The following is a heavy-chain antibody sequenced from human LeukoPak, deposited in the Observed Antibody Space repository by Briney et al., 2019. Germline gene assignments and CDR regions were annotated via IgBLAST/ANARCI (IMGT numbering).Heavy chain of an antibody. CDR3: ATEYLEWLSVDY. V-gene: IGHV1-69-2*01. J-gene: IGHJ4*02. Sequence: ASVKVSCKVSGYTFTDCYMHWVQQAPGKGLEWMGLVDPEDGETIYAEKFQGRVTITADTSTDTAYMELSSLRSEDTAVYYCATEYLEWLSVDYWGQGTLVTVSS. D-gene: IGHD3-3*01. CDR1: GYTFTDCY. CDR2: VDPEDGET.